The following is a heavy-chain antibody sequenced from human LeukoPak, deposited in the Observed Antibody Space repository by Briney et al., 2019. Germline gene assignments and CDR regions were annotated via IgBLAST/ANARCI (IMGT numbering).Heavy chain of an antibody. CDR2: ISGSGVST. J-gene: IGHJ4*02. Sequence: GGSLRLSCAASGFTFRTSGMSWVRQAPGKGLEWVSAISGSGVSTYYADSVKGRFAISRDNAKNSLYLQMNSLRAEDTAVYYCARGRYSSGWCQDYWGQGTLVTVSS. D-gene: IGHD6-19*01. CDR3: ARGRYSSGWCQDY. V-gene: IGHV3-23*01. CDR1: GFTFRTSG.